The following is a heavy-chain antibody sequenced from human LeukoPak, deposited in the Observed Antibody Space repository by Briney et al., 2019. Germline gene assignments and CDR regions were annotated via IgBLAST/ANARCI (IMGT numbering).Heavy chain of an antibody. CDR2: INPNSGGT. D-gene: IGHD2-2*01. CDR1: GYTFTGYY. CDR3: ARVVVVPAAMPRGYYYYYYMDV. J-gene: IGHJ6*03. V-gene: IGHV1-2*02. Sequence: ASVKVSCKASGYTFTGYYMHWVRRAPGQGLEWMGWINPNSGGTNYAQKLQGRVTMTTDTSTSTAYMELRSLRSDDTAVYYCARVVVVPAAMPRGYYYYYYMDVWGKGTTVTISS.